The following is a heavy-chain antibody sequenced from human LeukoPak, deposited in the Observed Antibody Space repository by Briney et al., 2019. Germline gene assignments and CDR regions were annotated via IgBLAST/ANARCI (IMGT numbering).Heavy chain of an antibody. CDR1: GGTFSSYA. Sequence: AASVKVSCKASGGTFSSYAISWVRQAPGQGLEWMGGIIPIFDTANYAQKFQGRVTITADESTSTAYMELSSLRSEDTAVYYCARHEGSGSYFHWFDPWGQGTLVTVSS. J-gene: IGHJ5*02. D-gene: IGHD1-26*01. CDR3: ARHEGSGSYFHWFDP. V-gene: IGHV1-69*13. CDR2: IIPIFDTA.